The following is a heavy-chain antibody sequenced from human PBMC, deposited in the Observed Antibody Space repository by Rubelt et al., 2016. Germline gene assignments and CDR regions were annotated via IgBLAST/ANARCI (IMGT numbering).Heavy chain of an antibody. V-gene: IGHV4-59*12. D-gene: IGHD2-8*01. CDR3: ARKFTNYATYYFDY. CDR2: LYYTGAT. J-gene: IGHJ4*02. CDR1: GGSLSSYY. Sequence: QVQLQASGPGLVKPSETLSLTCTVSGGSLSSYYWSWIRPPPRKGLEWIGSLYYTGATNYNPPLTNHATISVDTSKNQFSLKWGVVTGADTAEYYCARKFTNYATYYFDYWGQGTLVTVSS.